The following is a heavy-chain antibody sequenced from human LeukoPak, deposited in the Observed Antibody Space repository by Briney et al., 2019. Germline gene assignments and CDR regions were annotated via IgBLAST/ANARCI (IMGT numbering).Heavy chain of an antibody. J-gene: IGHJ6*02. CDR3: ARGRSSWYEVGDYYYGMDV. D-gene: IGHD6-13*01. Sequence: GGSLRLSCAASGFTFSSYSMNWVRQAPGKGLEWVSSISSSSSYIYNADSVKGRFTISRDNAKNSLYLQMNSLRAEDTAVYYCARGRSSWYEVGDYYYGMDVWGQGTTVTVSS. CDR2: ISSSSSYI. CDR1: GFTFSSYS. V-gene: IGHV3-21*01.